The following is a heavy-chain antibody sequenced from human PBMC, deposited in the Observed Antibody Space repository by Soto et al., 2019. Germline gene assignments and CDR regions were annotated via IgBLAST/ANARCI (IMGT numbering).Heavy chain of an antibody. CDR3: ARGLSGQLLFLLDC. V-gene: IGHV1-3*01. CDR1: GYTFTSYA. J-gene: IGHJ4*02. Sequence: QVQLVQSGAEVKKPGASVKVSCKASGYTFTSYAMHWVRQAPGQRLEWMGWINAGNGNTKYSQKFQGRVTITRDTSASTAYMELSSMRSEDTAVYYCARGLSGQLLFLLDCWGQGTLVTVSS. D-gene: IGHD2-2*01. CDR2: INAGNGNT.